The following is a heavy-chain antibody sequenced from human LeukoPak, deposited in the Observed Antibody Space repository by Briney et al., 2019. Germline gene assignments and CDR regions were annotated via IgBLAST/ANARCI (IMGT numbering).Heavy chain of an antibody. D-gene: IGHD2-2*01. CDR2: IIPIFGTA. CDR3: ARVGCSSTSCPRGWFDP. V-gene: IGHV1-69*13. CDR1: GGTFSSYA. J-gene: IGHJ3*01. Sequence: ASVKVSCKASGGTFSSYAISWVRQAPGQGLEWMGGIIPIFGTANYAQKFQGRVTITADESTSTAYMELSSLRSEDTAVYYCARVGCSSTSCPRGWFDPWGQGTMVIVSS.